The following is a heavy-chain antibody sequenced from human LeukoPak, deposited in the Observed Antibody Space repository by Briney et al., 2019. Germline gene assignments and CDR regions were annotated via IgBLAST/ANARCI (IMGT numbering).Heavy chain of an antibody. D-gene: IGHD6-19*01. J-gene: IGHJ4*02. CDR2: IFRGRIT. Sequence: PGGSLRLFCRASGLVSSNYMSLVRQTPGKGLEWVSVIFRGRITYYADSVKGRFTVSRDNSKNTVYLDMNSLRAEDTPVYYCARASMAVGGTLDYWGQGTLVTVSS. CDR1: GLVSSNY. CDR3: ARASMAVGGTLDY. V-gene: IGHV3-66*01.